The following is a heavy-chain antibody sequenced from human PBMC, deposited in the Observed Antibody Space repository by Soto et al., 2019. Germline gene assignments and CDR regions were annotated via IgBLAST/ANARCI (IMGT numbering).Heavy chain of an antibody. CDR2: ISGSGGST. CDR3: AKSVWYYYDSSEDY. Sequence: GGSLRLSCAASGFTFSSYAMSWVRQAPGKGLEWVSSISGSGGSTYYADSVKGRFTISRDNSKNTLYLQMNSLRAEDTAVYYCAKSVWYYYDSSEDYWGQGTLVTVSS. J-gene: IGHJ4*02. V-gene: IGHV3-23*01. CDR1: GFTFSSYA. D-gene: IGHD3-22*01.